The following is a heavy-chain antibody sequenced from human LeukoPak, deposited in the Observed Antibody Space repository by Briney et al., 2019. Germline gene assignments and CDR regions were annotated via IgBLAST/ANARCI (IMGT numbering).Heavy chain of an antibody. CDR2: INHSGST. CDR3: ARQRIYYDYVWGSYRPRPYMDV. V-gene: IGHV4-34*01. J-gene: IGHJ6*03. D-gene: IGHD3-16*02. Sequence: SETLSLTCAVYGGSFSGYYWSWIRQPPGKGLEWIGEINHSGSTNYNPSLKSRVTISVDTSKNQFSLKLSSVTAADTAVCYCARQRIYYDYVWGSYRPRPYMDVWGKGTTVTISS. CDR1: GGSFSGYY.